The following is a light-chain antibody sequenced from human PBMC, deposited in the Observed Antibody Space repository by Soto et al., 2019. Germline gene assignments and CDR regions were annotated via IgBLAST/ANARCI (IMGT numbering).Light chain of an antibody. CDR2: GAH. CDR3: QQYNKWPPAIS. V-gene: IGKV3-15*01. CDR1: QSVSDN. J-gene: IGKJ5*01. Sequence: EIMWTQSPATLSVSPGEGATLSCRASQSVSDNLAWYQQKPGQAPRLLIYGAHTRATGIPARSSGSGSGTEFTLTISSLQSEDFAVYYCQQYNKWPPAISFGQGTRLEMK.